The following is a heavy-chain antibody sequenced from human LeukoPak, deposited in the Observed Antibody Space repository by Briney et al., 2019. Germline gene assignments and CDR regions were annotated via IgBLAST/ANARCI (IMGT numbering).Heavy chain of an antibody. CDR3: ARDTYYYAS. Sequence: SVKVSCKASGYTFTDNYLHWVRQAPGQGPEWMGWVNPNTGGTKYAQKFQGRVTMTRDTPISTVSMELSRLTSDDTAVYFCARDTYYYASWGQGTLVTVSS. J-gene: IGHJ5*02. CDR2: VNPNTGGT. D-gene: IGHD3-10*01. CDR1: GYTFTDNY. V-gene: IGHV1-2*02.